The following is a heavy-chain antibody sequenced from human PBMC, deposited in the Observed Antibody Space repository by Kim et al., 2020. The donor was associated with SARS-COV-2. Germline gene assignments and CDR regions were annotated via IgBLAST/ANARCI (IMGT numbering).Heavy chain of an antibody. CDR1: GFTFSSYA. Sequence: GGSLRLSCAASGFTFSSYAMHWVRQAPGKGLEWVAVISYDGSNKYYADSVKGRFTISRDNSENTLYLQMNSLRAEDTAVYYCARDRGGRLVPYYYYGMDVWGQGTTVTVSS. CDR3: ARDRGGRLVPYYYYGMDV. CDR2: ISYDGSNK. J-gene: IGHJ6*02. D-gene: IGHD3-16*01. V-gene: IGHV3-30-3*01.